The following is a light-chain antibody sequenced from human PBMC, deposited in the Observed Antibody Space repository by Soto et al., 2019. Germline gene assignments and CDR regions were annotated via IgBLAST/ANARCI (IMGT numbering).Light chain of an antibody. CDR1: QSVSSN. Sequence: EIVMTQSPATLSVSPGERATLYCRASQSVSSNLAWHQQKPGQAPRLLIYGASTRATGIPARFSGSGSGTEFTLTISSLQSEDFAVYYCQQYNNWPQTFGGGTKVEIK. J-gene: IGKJ4*01. V-gene: IGKV3-15*01. CDR3: QQYNNWPQT. CDR2: GAS.